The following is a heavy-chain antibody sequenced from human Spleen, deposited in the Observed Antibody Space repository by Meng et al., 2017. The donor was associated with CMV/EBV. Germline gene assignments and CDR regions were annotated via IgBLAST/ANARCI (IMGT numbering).Heavy chain of an antibody. V-gene: IGHV4-34*01. CDR2: INHSGST. J-gene: IGHJ5*02. D-gene: IGHD6-19*01. CDR3: ARGNSGREWFDP. Sequence: VQPQQGGAGLLNPSDTLSLTCAVYGGSFSGYYWRWIRQPPGKGLEWIGEINHSGSTNYNPSLKSRVTISVDTSKNQFSLKLSSVTAADTAVYYCARGNSGREWFDPWGQGTLVTVSS. CDR1: GGSFSGYY.